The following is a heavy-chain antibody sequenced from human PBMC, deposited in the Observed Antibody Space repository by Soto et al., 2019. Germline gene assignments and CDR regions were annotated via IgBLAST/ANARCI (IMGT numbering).Heavy chain of an antibody. CDR2: ILPSFDTT. J-gene: IGHJ4*02. CDR3: ATGGRGHSSAPRFQFAY. CDR1: GGIFSSNA. Sequence: QVQLVQSGAEVKKPGSSVKVSCQASGGIFSSNAISWVRQAPGQGLEWMGGILPSFDTTHYAQKFQGRVTITADESTSTAYMEMSSLKSDDTAFYYCATGGRGHSSAPRFQFAYWGQGTLVTVSS. D-gene: IGHD5-18*01. V-gene: IGHV1-69*01.